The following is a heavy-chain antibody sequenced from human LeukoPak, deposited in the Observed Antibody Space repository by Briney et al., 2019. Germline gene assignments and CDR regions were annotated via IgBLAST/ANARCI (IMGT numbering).Heavy chain of an antibody. Sequence: PGGSLRLSCAASGFTFSTSWMIWVRQAPGKGLEWVANIKEGGSEKYYVDSVKGRFTISRDNAKNSLYLQMNSLRAEDTGVYYCARSNQADDYWGQGTLVTVSS. CDR3: ARSNQADDY. D-gene: IGHD1-14*01. J-gene: IGHJ4*02. CDR1: GFTFSTSW. V-gene: IGHV3-7*01. CDR2: IKEGGSEK.